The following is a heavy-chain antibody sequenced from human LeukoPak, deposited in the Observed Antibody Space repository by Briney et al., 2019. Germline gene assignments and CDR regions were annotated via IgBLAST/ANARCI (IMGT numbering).Heavy chain of an antibody. CDR2: INPSGGST. V-gene: IGHV1-46*01. CDR1: GYTFTSYY. CDR3: ARDTLILGATNTLDY. Sequence: ASVKVSCKGSGYTFTSYYMHWVRQAPGQGLEWMGIINPSGGSTSYAQKFQGRVTMTRDTSTSTVYMELSSLRSEDTAVYYCARDTLILGATNTLDYWGQGTLVTVSS. D-gene: IGHD1-26*01. J-gene: IGHJ4*02.